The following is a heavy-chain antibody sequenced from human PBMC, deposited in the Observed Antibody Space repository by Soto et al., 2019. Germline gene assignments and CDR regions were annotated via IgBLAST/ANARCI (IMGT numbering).Heavy chain of an antibody. J-gene: IGHJ6*03. V-gene: IGHV4-39*01. CDR2: IYYSGST. CDR3: ARHFGYCSGGSCDEPDYYYYYMDV. CDR1: GGSISSSSYY. Sequence: SETLSLTCTVSGGSISSSSYYWGWIRQPPGKGLEWIGSIYYSGSTYYNPSLKSRVTISVGTSKNQFSLNLSCVTAADTAVYYCARHFGYCSGGSCDEPDYYYYYMDVWGKGTTVTVSS. D-gene: IGHD2-15*01.